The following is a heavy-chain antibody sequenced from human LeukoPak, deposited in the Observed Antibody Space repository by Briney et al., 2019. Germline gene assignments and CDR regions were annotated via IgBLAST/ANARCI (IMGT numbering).Heavy chain of an antibody. D-gene: IGHD6-19*01. Sequence: GRSLRLSCAASGFTFSSYPIHWVRQAPGKGLEWVAVISYDGSSKYYTDSVKGRFTFSRDNSKNTLYLQMNSLRAEDTAVYYCARDYRVAGRGPFDYWGQGTLVTVSS. CDR2: ISYDGSSK. V-gene: IGHV3-30-3*01. CDR3: ARDYRVAGRGPFDY. J-gene: IGHJ4*02. CDR1: GFTFSSYP.